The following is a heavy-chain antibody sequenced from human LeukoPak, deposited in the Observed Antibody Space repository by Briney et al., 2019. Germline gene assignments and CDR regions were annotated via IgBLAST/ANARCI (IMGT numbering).Heavy chain of an antibody. CDR2: ISADSGTT. CDR3: ATLMYTTGRQGFDS. V-gene: IGHV3-23*01. Sequence: PGGSLRPSCAASGFAFRIYPMIWARQAPGKGLEWVSSISADSGTTNYADSATGRFTVSRDNSKRTLYLQMDSLRVEDTAVYYCATLMYTTGRQGFDSWGQGTRVTVSS. CDR1: GFAFRIYP. D-gene: IGHD1-1*01. J-gene: IGHJ4*02.